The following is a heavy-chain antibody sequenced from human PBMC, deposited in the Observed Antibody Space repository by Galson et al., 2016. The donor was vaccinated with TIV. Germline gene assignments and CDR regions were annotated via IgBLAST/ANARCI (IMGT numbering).Heavy chain of an antibody. J-gene: IGHJ4*02. D-gene: IGHD2/OR15-2a*01. Sequence: PALVKPPQTLTLTCSFSGFSLPTSGVGVGWIRQPPRKALEWLGFIYWDDRKLYSPSLKNRLTITRDTSKNQVVLTMTNMDPVDTATYYCANRGHGHNKIFDDCGQGILFTVSS. CDR3: ANRGHGHNKIFDD. CDR1: GFSLPTSGVG. CDR2: IYWDDRK. V-gene: IGHV2-5*02.